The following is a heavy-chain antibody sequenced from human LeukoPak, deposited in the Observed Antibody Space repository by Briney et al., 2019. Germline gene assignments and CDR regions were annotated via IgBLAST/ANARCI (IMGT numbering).Heavy chain of an antibody. CDR2: INHSGST. V-gene: IGHV4-34*01. Sequence: SETLSLTCAVYGGSSSGYYWSWIRQPPGKGLEWIGEINHSGSTNYNPSLKSRVTISVDTSKNQFSLKLSSVTAADTAVYYCARGQKRLQLRGRVDPWGQGTLVTVSS. CDR1: GGSSSGYY. J-gene: IGHJ5*02. D-gene: IGHD3-16*01. CDR3: ARGQKRLQLRGRVDP.